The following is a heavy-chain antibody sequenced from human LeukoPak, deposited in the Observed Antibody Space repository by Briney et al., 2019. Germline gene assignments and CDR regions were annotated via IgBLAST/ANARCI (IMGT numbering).Heavy chain of an antibody. J-gene: IGHJ3*02. D-gene: IGHD3-22*01. CDR3: ARDSSGYLSAFDI. Sequence: ASVKDSCQASGYTFIGYYLHWVRQTPGQGLEWMGWINPHNGDTNYAQKLQGRVTMTTDTSTSTAYMELRSLRSDDTAVYYCARDSSGYLSAFDIWGQGKSHTVSS. CDR1: GYTFIGYY. V-gene: IGHV1-18*04. CDR2: INPHNGDT.